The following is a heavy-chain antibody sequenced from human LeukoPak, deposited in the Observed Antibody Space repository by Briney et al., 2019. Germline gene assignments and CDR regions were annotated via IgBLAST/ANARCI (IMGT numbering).Heavy chain of an antibody. J-gene: IGHJ4*02. CDR3: ANWGSGSYYNVKGRNFDY. CDR1: GFTFSSYE. Sequence: GGSLRLSCAASGFTFSSYEMNWVRQAPGKGLKWVSYISSSGSTIYYADSVKGRFTISRDNSKNTLYLQMNSLRAEDTAVYYCANWGSGSYYNVKGRNFDYWGQGTLVTVSS. CDR2: ISSSGSTI. V-gene: IGHV3-48*03. D-gene: IGHD3-10*01.